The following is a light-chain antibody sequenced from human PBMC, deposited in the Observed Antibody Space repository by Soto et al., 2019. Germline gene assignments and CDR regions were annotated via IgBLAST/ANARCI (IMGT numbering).Light chain of an antibody. V-gene: IGLV1-40*01. CDR1: SSNIGSGYD. Sequence: SVLTQPPSVSGAPGQRVTISCTGTSSNIGSGYDVHWYQHLPGTAPKLLIYDYNKRPSGVPDRSSGSKSGTSASLAITGLQAEDEADYYCQSYDSSLTGWVFGTGTKVTVL. J-gene: IGLJ1*01. CDR3: QSYDSSLTGWV. CDR2: DYN.